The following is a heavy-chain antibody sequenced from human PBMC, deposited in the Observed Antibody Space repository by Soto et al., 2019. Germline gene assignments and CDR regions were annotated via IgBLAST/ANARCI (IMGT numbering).Heavy chain of an antibody. D-gene: IGHD3-16*01. CDR3: ARDLMTPFGGDFYYYGMDV. CDR2: IYYSGST. J-gene: IGHJ6*02. CDR1: GGSNSSYY. V-gene: IGHV4-59*01. Sequence: PSETLSLTCTVSGGSNSSYYWSWIRQPPGKGLEWIGYIYYSGSTTYNPSLKSRVTISVDTSKKQFSLRLSSVTAADTAVYYCARDLMTPFGGDFYYYGMDVWGQGPTVTVSS.